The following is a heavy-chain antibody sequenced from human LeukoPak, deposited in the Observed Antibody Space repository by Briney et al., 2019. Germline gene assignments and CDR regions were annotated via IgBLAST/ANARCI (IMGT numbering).Heavy chain of an antibody. CDR3: ARDESGELQH. CDR2: IIPILGTA. CDR1: GGTFSSYA. J-gene: IGHJ4*02. V-gene: IGHV1-69*11. D-gene: IGHD1-26*01. Sequence: GASVKVSCKASGGTFSSYAISWVRQAPGQGLEWMGRIIPILGTANYAQKFQGRVTITTDESTSTAYMELSSLISEDTAVYYCARDESGELQHWGQGTLVTVSS.